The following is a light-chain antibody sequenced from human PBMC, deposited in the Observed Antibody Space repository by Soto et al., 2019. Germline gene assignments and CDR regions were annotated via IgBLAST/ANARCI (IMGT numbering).Light chain of an antibody. V-gene: IGLV1-44*01. J-gene: IGLJ2*01. CDR1: SSNIGSNT. CDR3: AAWDDSLNGVV. CDR2: SNN. Sequence: QSVLTQPPSASGTPGQRVTISCSGSSSNIGSNTVNWYQQLPGTAPKLLIYSNNQRASGVPDRFSGSKSGTSASLAISGLQSEDDADYYCAAWDDSLNGVVFGGGTKLTVL.